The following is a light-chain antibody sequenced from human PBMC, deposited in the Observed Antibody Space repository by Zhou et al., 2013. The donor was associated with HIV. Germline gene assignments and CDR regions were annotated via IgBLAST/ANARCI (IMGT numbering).Light chain of an antibody. CDR1: QSVTKW. CDR3: QKYNSAPSLT. CDR2: QAS. V-gene: IGKV1-5*03. J-gene: IGKJ4*01. Sequence: DIQMTQSPSTLSASVGDRVTITCRASQSVTKWLAWYQQKPGKAPKLLIYQASTLETGVPLRFSGSGSGTDFSLTISSLQPEDVATYYCQKYNSAPSLTFGGGTKVEIK.